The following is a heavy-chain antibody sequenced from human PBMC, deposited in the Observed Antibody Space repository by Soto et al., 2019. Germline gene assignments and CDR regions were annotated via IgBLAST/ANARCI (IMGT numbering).Heavy chain of an antibody. CDR3: ARDLTDKNYYYYGMDV. Sequence: VQLVESGGGLVKPGGSLRLSCAASGFTFSSYSMNWVRQAPGKGLEWVSSISSSSSYIYYADSVKGRFTISRDNAKNSLYLQMNSLRAEDTAVYYCARDLTDKNYYYYGMDVWGQGTTVTVSS. CDR2: ISSSSSYI. V-gene: IGHV3-21*01. J-gene: IGHJ6*02. CDR1: GFTFSSYS.